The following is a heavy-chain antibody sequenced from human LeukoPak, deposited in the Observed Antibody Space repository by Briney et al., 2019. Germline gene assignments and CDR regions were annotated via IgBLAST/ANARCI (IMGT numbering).Heavy chain of an antibody. D-gene: IGHD3-9*01. CDR3: AREYYDILTGYYDSGNDAFDI. CDR2: IIPILGIA. J-gene: IGHJ3*02. CDR1: GGTFSSYA. V-gene: IGHV1-69*04. Sequence: SVKVSCTASGGTFSSYAISWVRQAPGQGLEWMGRIIPILGIANYAQKFQGRVTITADKSTSTAYMELSSLRSEDTAVYYCAREYYDILTGYYDSGNDAFDIWGQGTMVTVSS.